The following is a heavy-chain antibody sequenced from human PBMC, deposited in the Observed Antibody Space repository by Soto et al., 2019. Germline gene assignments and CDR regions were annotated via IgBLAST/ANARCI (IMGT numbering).Heavy chain of an antibody. CDR3: TRPAGTPGFQYYYGMDV. CDR2: ITTSGTYK. V-gene: IGHV5-10-1*01. D-gene: IGHD1-7*01. Sequence: GESLKISCKGSGYSFTSHSMSWVRQTPGKGLEWVGKITTSGTYKNYSPSFQGHVTISADNSNSTVYLQWSSLRDSDTAMYYCTRPAGTPGFQYYYGMDVWGQGTTVTVSS. J-gene: IGHJ6*02. CDR1: GYSFTSHS.